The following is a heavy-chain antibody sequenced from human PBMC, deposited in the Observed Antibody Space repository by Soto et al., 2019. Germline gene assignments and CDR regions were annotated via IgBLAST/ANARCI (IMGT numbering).Heavy chain of an antibody. CDR1: GFTFKSYW. D-gene: IGHD3-10*01. Sequence: EVQLVESGGGLVQPGGSLRLSCAASGFTFKSYWMHWVRQAPGKGLVCVSRIKSDGTYTSYADSVKGRFTISRDNAKNTLYLQMNSLRAEDTAVYYCVKDDAIYGFDHWGQGILVTVSS. CDR2: IKSDGTYT. V-gene: IGHV3-74*01. J-gene: IGHJ4*02. CDR3: VKDDAIYGFDH.